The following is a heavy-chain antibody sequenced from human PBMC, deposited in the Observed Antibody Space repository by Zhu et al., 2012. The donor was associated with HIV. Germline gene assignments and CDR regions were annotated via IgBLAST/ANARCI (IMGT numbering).Heavy chain of an antibody. CDR1: GGSISSYY. CDR3: ARDRGIAVAGSYYYGMDV. CDR2: IYTSGST. V-gene: IGHV4-4*09. D-gene: IGHD6-19*01. Sequence: QVQLQESGPGLVKPSETLSLTCTVSGGSISSYYWSWIRQPPGKGLEWIGYIYTSGSTNYNPSLKSRVTISVDTSKNQFSLKLSSVTAADTAVYYCARDRGIAVAGSYYYGMDVWGQGDHGSPVSS. J-gene: IGHJ6*02.